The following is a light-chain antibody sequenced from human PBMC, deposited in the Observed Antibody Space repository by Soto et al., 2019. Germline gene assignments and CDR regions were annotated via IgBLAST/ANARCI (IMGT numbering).Light chain of an antibody. Sequence: EIGMRQSPATLSVSHGERVTLSCRASQSISTNLAWYQQKPGQAPRLLIYGASTRATGIPARFSGSGSGTDFTLTISSLEPEDSAVYYCQQHLGRHTFGQGTMVDI. CDR2: GAS. CDR3: QQHLGRHT. J-gene: IGKJ1*01. V-gene: IGKV3-15*01. CDR1: QSISTN.